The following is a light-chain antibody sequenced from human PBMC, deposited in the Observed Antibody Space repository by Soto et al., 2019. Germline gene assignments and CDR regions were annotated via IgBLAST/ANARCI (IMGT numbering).Light chain of an antibody. CDR3: QSYDSGLVGLV. V-gene: IGLV1-40*01. Sequence: QSVLTQPPSVSGAPGQRITLACTGSNSNIGAGYDVHWYRQFPGAAPKALLPTKSHRPSGVPDRFSASKSGTSASLAITGLQPEDEAEYYCQSYDSGLVGLVLGTGTKGTVL. J-gene: IGLJ1*01. CDR2: TKS. CDR1: NSNIGAGYD.